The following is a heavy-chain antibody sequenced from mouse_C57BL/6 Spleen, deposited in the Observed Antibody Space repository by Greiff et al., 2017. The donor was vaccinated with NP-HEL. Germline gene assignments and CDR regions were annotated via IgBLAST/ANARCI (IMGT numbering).Heavy chain of an antibody. J-gene: IGHJ2*01. CDR2: TNPTNGRT. CDR3: ARIKKIVATYFDY. CDR1: GYTFTSYW. V-gene: IGHV1S81*02. D-gene: IGHD1-1*01. Sequence: QVQLQQPGAELVKAGASVKMSCKASGYTFTSYWMHWVKQRLGKGLEWFAETNPTNGRTYYNEKFKSKATLTGDKSSSTAYMLLSGPTFEDSAVYYCARIKKIVATYFDYWGQGTTLTVSS.